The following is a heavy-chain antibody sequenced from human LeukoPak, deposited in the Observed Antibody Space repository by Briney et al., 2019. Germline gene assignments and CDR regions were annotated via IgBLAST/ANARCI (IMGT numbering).Heavy chain of an antibody. CDR3: ARGLWSSSSGPFDY. V-gene: IGHV4-31*03. CDR1: GVSISSGGYY. J-gene: IGHJ4*02. CDR2: IYYSGST. D-gene: IGHD6-6*01. Sequence: SETLSLTCTVSGVSISSGGYYWSWIRQHPGKGLEWIGYIYYSGSTYYNPSLKSRVTISVDTSKNQFSLKLSSVTAADTAVYYCARGLWSSSSGPFDYWGQGTLVTVSS.